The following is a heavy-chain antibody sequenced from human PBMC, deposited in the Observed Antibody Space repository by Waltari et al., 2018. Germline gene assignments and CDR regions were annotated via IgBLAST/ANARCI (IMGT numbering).Heavy chain of an antibody. J-gene: IGHJ6*02. CDR2: VSKSGST. D-gene: IGHD6-19*01. Sequence: QVQLQESGPGLVKPSETLSLTYTVSGTSISSYYWSCIRQPPGKGLEWIGFVSKSGSTNYNPSLKSRVTISLDTSTNLWSLKLSSRTAADTAVYYCARDLHILVAGTYYYAMDVWGLGTAVTVSS. CDR1: GTSISSYY. CDR3: ARDLHILVAGTYYYAMDV. V-gene: IGHV4-59*01.